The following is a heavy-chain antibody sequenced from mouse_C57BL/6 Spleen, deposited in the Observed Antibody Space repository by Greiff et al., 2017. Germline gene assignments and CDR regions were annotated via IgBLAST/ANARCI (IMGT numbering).Heavy chain of an antibody. V-gene: IGHV2-2*01. CDR2: IWGGGST. J-gene: IGHJ2*01. D-gene: IGHD2-4*01. Sequence: QVQLKESGPGLVQPSQSLSITCTVSGFSLTSYGVHWVRQSPGKGLEWLGVIWGGGSTDYNAAFISRLSISKDNSKSQVFLKMNSLQADDTAIYYCAREGLRRGFDYWGQGTTLTVSS. CDR1: GFSLTSYG. CDR3: AREGLRRGFDY.